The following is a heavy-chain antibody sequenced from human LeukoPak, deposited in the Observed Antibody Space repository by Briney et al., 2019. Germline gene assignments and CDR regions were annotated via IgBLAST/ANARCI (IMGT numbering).Heavy chain of an antibody. V-gene: IGHV4-59*12. J-gene: IGHJ3*02. CDR3: ARDITDGRAFDI. Sequence: SETLYLTCTVSGGSISSYYWSWIRQPPGKGLEWIGYIYYSGSTNYNPSLKSRVTISVDTSKNQFSLKLSSVTAADTAVYYCARDITDGRAFDIWGQGTKVTVSS. D-gene: IGHD1-14*01. CDR2: IYYSGST. CDR1: GGSISSYY.